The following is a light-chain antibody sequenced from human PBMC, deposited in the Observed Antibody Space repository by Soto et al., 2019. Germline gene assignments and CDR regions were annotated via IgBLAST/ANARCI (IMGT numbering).Light chain of an antibody. CDR2: GAS. J-gene: IGKJ2*01. V-gene: IGKV3-15*01. Sequence: EIVMTQSPAILSVSPGGRATLSCRASQSVSSYLAWYQQRPGQPPRLLIYGASTRATGIPARFSGSGSGTEFSLSISSLQSEDFAVYYCQQYNTWPPKYTFGQWTKLEIK. CDR3: QQYNTWPPKYT. CDR1: QSVSSY.